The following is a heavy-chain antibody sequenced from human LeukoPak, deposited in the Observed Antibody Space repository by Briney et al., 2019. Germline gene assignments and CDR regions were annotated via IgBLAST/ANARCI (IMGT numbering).Heavy chain of an antibody. D-gene: IGHD1-26*01. CDR1: GGTFSSYA. CDR2: IIPIFGTA. Sequence: GASVKVSCKASGGTFSSYAISWVRQAPGQGLEWMGGIIPIFGTANYAQKFQGRVTITTDESTSTAYMELSSLRSEDTAVYYCARTVSKWELLPIDYWGQGTLVPVSS. J-gene: IGHJ4*02. V-gene: IGHV1-69*05. CDR3: ARTVSKWELLPIDY.